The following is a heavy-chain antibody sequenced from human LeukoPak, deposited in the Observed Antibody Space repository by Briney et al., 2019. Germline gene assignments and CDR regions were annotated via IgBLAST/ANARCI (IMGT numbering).Heavy chain of an antibody. D-gene: IGHD6-6*01. J-gene: IGHJ3*01. Sequence: PSETLSLTCTVSGGSISSGDYYWSWIHQPPGKGLEWIGYIYYSGSTYYNPSLKSRVTISLDTSKNQFSLKLSSVTAADTAVYYCASFGSSSSKTADAYDFWGQGTMVTVSS. V-gene: IGHV4-30-4*08. CDR3: ASFGSSSSKTADAYDF. CDR1: GGSISSGDYY. CDR2: IYYSGST.